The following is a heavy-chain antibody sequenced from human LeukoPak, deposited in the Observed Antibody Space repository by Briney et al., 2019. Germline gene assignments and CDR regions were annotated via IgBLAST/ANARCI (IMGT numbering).Heavy chain of an antibody. CDR3: ARHPNIATAAAFFDY. V-gene: IGHV4-39*01. CDR2: IYYSGST. J-gene: IGHJ4*02. CDR1: GGSISSSSYY. Sequence: PSETLSLTCTVSGGSISSSSYYWGWIRQPPGKGLEWIGSIYYSGSTYCNPSLKSRVTISVDTSKNQFSLKLSSVTAADTAVYYCARHPNIATAAAFFDYWGQGTLVTVSS. D-gene: IGHD6-13*01.